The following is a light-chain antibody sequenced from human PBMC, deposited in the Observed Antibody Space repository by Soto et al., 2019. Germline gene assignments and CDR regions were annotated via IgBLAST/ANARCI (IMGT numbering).Light chain of an antibody. CDR3: QQRHMWPIT. CDR2: DAY. V-gene: IGKV3-11*01. Sequence: VFTQIPSTPSLSPRERSTLACMASQSFRGLLAWYQQKPGQAPRLLIYDAYNRATGIPPRFSGSGSGTDFTLTISSLEPEDSAVYYCQQRHMWPITFGQGTRLEIK. CDR1: QSFRGL. J-gene: IGKJ5*01.